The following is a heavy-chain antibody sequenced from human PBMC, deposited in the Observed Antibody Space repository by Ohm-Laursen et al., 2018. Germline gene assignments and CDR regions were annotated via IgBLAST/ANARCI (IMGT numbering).Heavy chain of an antibody. V-gene: IGHV3-74*01. CDR1: GFTFSSYW. CDR3: ARGPYTTSSGTAAW. Sequence: SLRLSCTASGFTFSSYWMYWVRQGPEKGLMWVSRINNDGGTTTYADSVKGRFTISRDNAKNTLYLQMNSLTPEDTAVYYCARGPYTTSSGTAAWWGRGTLVTVSS. D-gene: IGHD6-6*01. CDR2: INNDGGTT. J-gene: IGHJ4*02.